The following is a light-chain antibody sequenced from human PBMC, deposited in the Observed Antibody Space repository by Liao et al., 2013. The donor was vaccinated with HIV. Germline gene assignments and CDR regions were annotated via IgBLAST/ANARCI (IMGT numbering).Light chain of an antibody. V-gene: IGLV3-21*01. CDR3: QAWDSSTAV. Sequence: SFVLTQPPSVSVAPGGTARITCGGNKIGSKSVHWYQQKPGQAPVLVIYYDTDRPSGIPERFSGSNSGNTATLTISGTQAMDEADYYCQAWDSSTAVFGGGTKLTVL. J-gene: IGLJ3*02. CDR2: YDT. CDR1: KIGSKS.